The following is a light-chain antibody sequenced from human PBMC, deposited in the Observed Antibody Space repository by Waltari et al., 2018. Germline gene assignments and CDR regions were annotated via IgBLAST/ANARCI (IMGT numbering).Light chain of an antibody. CDR2: GAS. J-gene: IGKJ2*01. CDR1: QSVSSNY. CDR3: QQYGSSPPKYT. V-gene: IGKV3-20*01. Sequence: EIVLTQSPGTLSLSPGESATLSCRASQSVSSNYLGWYQQKPGQAPRLLIYGASNRATGVPDRFSGSGSGTAFTLTISRLEPEDFAVYYCQQYGSSPPKYTFGQGNKLEI.